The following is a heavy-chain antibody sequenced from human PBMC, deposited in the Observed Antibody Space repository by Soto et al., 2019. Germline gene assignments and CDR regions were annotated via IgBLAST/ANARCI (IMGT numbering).Heavy chain of an antibody. CDR1: GFTFSDYY. D-gene: IGHD3-22*01. Sequence: LRLSCAASGFTFSDYYMSWIRQAPGKGLEWVSYISSSSSYTNYADSVKGRFTISRDNAKNSLYLQMNSLRAEDTAVYYCARDRDYYDSSGYSQFDCWGQGSLVTVSS. V-gene: IGHV3-11*06. CDR2: ISSSSSYT. J-gene: IGHJ4*02. CDR3: ARDRDYYDSSGYSQFDC.